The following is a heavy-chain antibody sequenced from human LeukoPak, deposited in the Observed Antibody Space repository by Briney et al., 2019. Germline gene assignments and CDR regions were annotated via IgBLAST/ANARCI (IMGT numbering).Heavy chain of an antibody. V-gene: IGHV3-48*01. CDR1: GLTVSSYS. J-gene: IGHJ4*02. D-gene: IGHD5-18*01. CDR2: ISSSSSTI. CDR3: AKDRYSYAFEYSDS. Sequence: PGGSLRLSCVASGLTVSSYSMNWVRQAPGKGLEWVSYISSSSSTIYYADSVKGRFTISRDNSKNTLSLQVSSLRTEDTAVYYCAKDRYSYAFEYSDSWGQGTLVTVSS.